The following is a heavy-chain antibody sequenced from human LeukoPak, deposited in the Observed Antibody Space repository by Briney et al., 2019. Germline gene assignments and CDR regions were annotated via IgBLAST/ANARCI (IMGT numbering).Heavy chain of an antibody. Sequence: GGSLRLSCAASGFSFSVCAMHWVRQAPGKGLEWVATISYDGNNKHYTDSVKGRFTISRDNAKNTLYLQMNSLRPEDTAVYYCVRHNAARAFDIWGQGTMVIVSS. CDR3: VRHNAARAFDI. CDR1: GFSFSVCA. J-gene: IGHJ3*02. CDR2: ISYDGNNK. V-gene: IGHV3-30-3*01. D-gene: IGHD1-1*01.